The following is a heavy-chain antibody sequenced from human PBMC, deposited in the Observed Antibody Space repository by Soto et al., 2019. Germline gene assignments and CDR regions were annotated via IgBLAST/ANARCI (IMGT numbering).Heavy chain of an antibody. J-gene: IGHJ4*02. CDR2: MFYGVST. D-gene: IGHD3-3*02. Sequence: TETLSLTCTVSGSSINSSGYYWGWIRQPPGKGLEWIGSMFYGVSTYYNPSLKSRVTVSVDTSKNQFSLNLRSVTAADTAVYYCARLPSRHLVDYWGQGTLVTVSS. V-gene: IGHV4-39*01. CDR3: ARLPSRHLVDY. CDR1: GSSINSSGYY.